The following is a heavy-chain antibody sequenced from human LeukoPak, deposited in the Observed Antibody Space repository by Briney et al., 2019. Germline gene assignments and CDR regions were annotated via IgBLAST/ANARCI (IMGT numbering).Heavy chain of an antibody. Sequence: GGSLRLSCTASGFTFSSYSMNWVRQAPGKGLEWVSSISSSGYYIYYADSVKGRFTISRDNSKNTLYLQMNSLRAEDTAVYYCAKDLVGVEKILPMRKFYYDSSGYQPWGQGTLVTVSS. CDR2: ISSSGYYI. J-gene: IGHJ5*02. D-gene: IGHD3-22*01. CDR3: AKDLVGVEKILPMRKFYYDSSGYQP. V-gene: IGHV3-21*04. CDR1: GFTFSSYS.